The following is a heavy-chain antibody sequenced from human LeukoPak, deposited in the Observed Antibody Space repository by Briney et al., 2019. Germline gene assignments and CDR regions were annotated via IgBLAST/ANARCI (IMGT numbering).Heavy chain of an antibody. J-gene: IGHJ4*02. Sequence: GGSLRLSCAASGFTFSSYSMNWVRQAPGKGLEWVSSISSSSSYIYYADSVKGRFTISRDNAKNSLYLQMNSLRAEDTAVYYCARAHYSSSSGFDYWGQGTLVTVSS. V-gene: IGHV3-21*01. D-gene: IGHD6-6*01. CDR2: ISSSSSYI. CDR3: ARAHYSSSSGFDY. CDR1: GFTFSSYS.